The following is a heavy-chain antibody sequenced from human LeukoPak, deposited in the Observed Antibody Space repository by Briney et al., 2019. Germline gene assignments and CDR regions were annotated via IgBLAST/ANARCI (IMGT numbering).Heavy chain of an antibody. CDR2: IIPIFGTA. CDR1: GGTFSSYA. CDR3: ARPISSLLYDAFNI. V-gene: IGHV1-69*13. D-gene: IGHD2/OR15-2a*01. J-gene: IGHJ3*02. Sequence: AAAVHVSCTASGGTFSSYAISWVRQAPGQGLEWMGGIIPIFGTANYAQKFQGRVTITADESTSTAYMELSSLRSEDTAVYSCARPISSLLYDAFNIWGQGTMVTVSS.